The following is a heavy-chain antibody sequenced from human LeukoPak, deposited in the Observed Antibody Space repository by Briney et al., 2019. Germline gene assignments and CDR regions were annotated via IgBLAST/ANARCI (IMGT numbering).Heavy chain of an antibody. Sequence: SVKVSCKASGFTFTSSAMQWVRQARGQRLEWIGWIVVGSGNTNYAQKFQERVTITRDMSTSTAYMELSSLRSEDTAVYYCAAGMYSSSWYGHFDYWGQGTLVTVSS. V-gene: IGHV1-58*02. CDR2: IVVGSGNT. D-gene: IGHD6-13*01. CDR3: AAGMYSSSWYGHFDY. J-gene: IGHJ4*02. CDR1: GFTFTSSA.